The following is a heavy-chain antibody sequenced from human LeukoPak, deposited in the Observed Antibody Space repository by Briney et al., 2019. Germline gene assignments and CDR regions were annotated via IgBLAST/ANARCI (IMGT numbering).Heavy chain of an antibody. J-gene: IGHJ3*02. V-gene: IGHV3-23*01. CDR1: RFTFSSYA. CDR2: IRGSGGST. CDR3: AKGFRNYDSMGGAFDI. Sequence: PGGSLRLSCAASRFTFSSYAMSWVRQAPGKGLEWVSAIRGSGGSTYYADSMKGRFTISRDNSKNTLFLQLNSLRAEDTAVYYCAKGFRNYDSMGGAFDIWGQGTMVTVSS. D-gene: IGHD3-22*01.